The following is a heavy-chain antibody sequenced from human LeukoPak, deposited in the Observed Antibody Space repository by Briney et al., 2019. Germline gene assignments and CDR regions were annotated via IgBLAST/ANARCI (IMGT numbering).Heavy chain of an antibody. D-gene: IGHD2-8*01. CDR2: IFYSGNT. J-gene: IGHJ6*03. CDR1: GGSISSYC. CDR3: ARGAHYCTNGICYYNHYYYYMDV. V-gene: IGHV4-59*08. Sequence: ASETLSLTCNVSGGSISSYCWSWIRQPPEKGLEWFGLIFYSGNTNYNPSLKSRVTISVDTSKNQFSLKLSSVTAADTAVYYCARGAHYCTNGICYYNHYYYYMDVWGKGTTVTVSS.